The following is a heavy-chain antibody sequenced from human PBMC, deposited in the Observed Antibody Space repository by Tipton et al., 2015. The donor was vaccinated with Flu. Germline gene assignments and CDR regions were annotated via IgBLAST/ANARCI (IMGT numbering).Heavy chain of an antibody. CDR1: GYTFTSYG. CDR3: ARETRYSSSGPGGGSYYYYGMDV. V-gene: IGHV1-18*01. J-gene: IGHJ6*02. D-gene: IGHD6-6*01. CDR2: ISAYNGNT. Sequence: QLVQSGAEVKKPGASVKVSCKASGYTFTSYGISWVRQAPGQGLEWMGWISAYNGNTNYAQKLQGRVTMTTDTSTSTAYMELRSLRSDDTAVYSCARETRYSSSGPGGGSYYYYGMDVWGQGTTVTASS.